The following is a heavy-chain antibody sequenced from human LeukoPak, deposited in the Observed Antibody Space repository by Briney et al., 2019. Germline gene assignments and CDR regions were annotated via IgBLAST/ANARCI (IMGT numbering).Heavy chain of an antibody. J-gene: IGHJ5*02. Sequence: SVKVSCKASGGTFSSYAISWVRQAPGQGLEWMGRIIPILGIANYAQKFQGRVTITADKSTSTAYMELSSLRFEDTAVYYCASGYCSSTSCYYNWFDPWGQGTLVTVSS. CDR2: IIPILGIA. D-gene: IGHD2-2*03. CDR3: ASGYCSSTSCYYNWFDP. V-gene: IGHV1-69*04. CDR1: GGTFSSYA.